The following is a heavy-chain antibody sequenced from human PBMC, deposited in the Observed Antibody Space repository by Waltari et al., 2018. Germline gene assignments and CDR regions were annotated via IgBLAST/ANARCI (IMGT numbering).Heavy chain of an antibody. Sequence: QVQLVQSGGGLVKPGESLILSCSASGFTFIDYYMSWIRQAPGKGLEWISYTSSSGSHTNYADSAKGRFTISRDNAKNSLYLHMNSLRVEDTAVYYCARHLWNGPFNYWGQGTLVTVSS. CDR1: GFTFIDYY. J-gene: IGHJ4*02. CDR3: ARHLWNGPFNY. CDR2: TSSSGSHT. D-gene: IGHD3-3*02. V-gene: IGHV3-11*05.